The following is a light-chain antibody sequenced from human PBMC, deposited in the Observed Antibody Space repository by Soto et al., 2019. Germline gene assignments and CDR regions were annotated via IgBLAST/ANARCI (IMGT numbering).Light chain of an antibody. V-gene: IGKV1-8*01. J-gene: IGKJ4*01. CDR2: AAS. Sequence: AIRMTQSPSSLSASTGDRVTITCRASQGISSYLAWYQQKPGKAPKLLIYAASTLQSGVPSRFSGSGSGTDFTLTISCLQSEDFATYYCQQRSNWPPSLTFGGGTKVEIK. CDR1: QGISSY. CDR3: QQRSNWPPSLT.